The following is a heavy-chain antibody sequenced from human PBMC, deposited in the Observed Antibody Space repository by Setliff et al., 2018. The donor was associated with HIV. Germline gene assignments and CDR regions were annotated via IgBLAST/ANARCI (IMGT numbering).Heavy chain of an antibody. CDR1: GGSISSYF. D-gene: IGHD6-19*01. Sequence: SETLSLTCTVSGGSISSYFWSWIRQPPGKGLEWIGYIYTNGNTNYNPSLKSRVTISVDTSKNQFSLKLNSVTAADTAVYYCASGREAVAGALHFDYWGQGPLVTVSS. CDR2: IYTNGNT. V-gene: IGHV4-4*08. J-gene: IGHJ4*02. CDR3: ASGREAVAGALHFDY.